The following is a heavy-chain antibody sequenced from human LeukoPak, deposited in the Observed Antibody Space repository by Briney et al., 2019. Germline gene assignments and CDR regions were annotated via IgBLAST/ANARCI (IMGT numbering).Heavy chain of an antibody. CDR1: GFTLSAYY. D-gene: IGHD1-26*01. Sequence: GGSLRLSCEASGFTLSAYYMHWVRQAPGKGLEWVSSISSSSSYIYYADSVKGRFTISRDNAKNSLYLQMNSLRAEDTAVYYCARDSGWELRERFDYWGQGTLVTVSS. CDR2: ISSSSSYI. J-gene: IGHJ4*02. CDR3: ARDSGWELRERFDY. V-gene: IGHV3-21*01.